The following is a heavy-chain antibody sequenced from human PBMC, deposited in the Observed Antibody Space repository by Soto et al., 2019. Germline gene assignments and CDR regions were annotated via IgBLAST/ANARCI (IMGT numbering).Heavy chain of an antibody. Sequence: QVELVESGGGVVQPGKSLRLSCAASGFTFSSYAMHWVRQAPGKGLEWVAVICHDGTDEYYADSVKGRLTVSRDNSKNALNLHMNSLKPEDTAVYYCATAYTYGPDAFDIWGQGTMVTVTS. CDR2: ICHDGTDE. CDR3: ATAYTYGPDAFDI. V-gene: IGHV3-30-3*01. D-gene: IGHD5-18*01. J-gene: IGHJ3*02. CDR1: GFTFSSYA.